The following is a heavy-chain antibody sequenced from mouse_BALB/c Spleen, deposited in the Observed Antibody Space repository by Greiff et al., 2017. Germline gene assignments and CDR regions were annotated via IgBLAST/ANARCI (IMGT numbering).Heavy chain of an antibody. V-gene: IGHV2-6-7*01. CDR3: ARDYYVSGCYAMDY. CDR2: IWGDGST. D-gene: IGHD1-1*01. Sequence: VQLQESGPGLVAPSQSLSITCTVSGFSLTGYGVNWVRQPPGKGLEWLGMIWGDGSTDYNSALKSRLSISKDNSKSQVFLKMNSLQTDVTARYYCARDYYVSGCYAMDYWGQGTSVTVSS. CDR1: GFSLTGYG. J-gene: IGHJ4*01.